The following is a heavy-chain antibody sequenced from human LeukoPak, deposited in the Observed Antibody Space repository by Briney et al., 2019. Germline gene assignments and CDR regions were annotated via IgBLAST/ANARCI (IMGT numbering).Heavy chain of an antibody. D-gene: IGHD3-10*01. Sequence: SETLSLTCAVYVGSFSGYYWSWIRQPPGKGLEWIGKINHSGSTNYNSSLKSRVTISVDTSKNQFSLKLSSETAADTAVYYCARGYYGSGSHCCHMDVWGKGTTITVS. CDR3: ARGYYGSGSHCCHMDV. CDR1: VGSFSGYY. V-gene: IGHV4-34*01. J-gene: IGHJ6*03. CDR2: INHSGST.